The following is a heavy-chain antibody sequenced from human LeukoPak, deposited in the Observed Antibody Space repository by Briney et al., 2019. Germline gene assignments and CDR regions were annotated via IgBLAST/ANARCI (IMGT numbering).Heavy chain of an antibody. CDR1: GGSISTYY. D-gene: IGHD3-10*01. Sequence: PSETLSLTCTVSGGSISTYYWSWIRQPPGKGLEWIGDIYYSGRTNYSPSLKSRVTISLHASKNQFSLRLTSVTAADTAVYYCARDRGRPSSKRSSFDSWGQGTLVTVSS. CDR3: ARDRGRPSSKRSSFDS. J-gene: IGHJ4*02. CDR2: IYYSGRT. V-gene: IGHV4-59*01.